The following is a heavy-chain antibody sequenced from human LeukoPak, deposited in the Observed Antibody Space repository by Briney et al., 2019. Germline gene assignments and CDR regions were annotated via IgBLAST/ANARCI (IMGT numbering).Heavy chain of an antibody. J-gene: IGHJ4*02. D-gene: IGHD3-10*01. CDR2: VSYTGIP. V-gene: IGHV4-61*01. CDR3: ATQQWIGTFHL. CDR1: GGSVTSTNYY. Sequence: PSETLSLTCTVSGGSVTSTNYYWSWIRQPPGEGLQWIGYVSYTGIPTYNPSFKSRVTISLDTSKSQFSLHLRSVTGAYTAVYYCATQQWIGTFHLGGQGALLSVS.